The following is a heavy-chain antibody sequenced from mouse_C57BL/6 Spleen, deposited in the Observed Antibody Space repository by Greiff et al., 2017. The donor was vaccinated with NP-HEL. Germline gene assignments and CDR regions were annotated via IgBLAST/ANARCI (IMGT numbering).Heavy chain of an antibody. CDR2: IDPSDSYT. CDR3: ANQARRYSNYFDY. Sequence: QVQLKQPGAELVRPGTSVKLSCKASGYTFTSYWMHWVKQRPGQGLEWIGVIDPSDSYTNYNQKFKGKATLTVDTSSSTAYMQLSSLTSEDSAVYYCANQARRYSNYFDYWGQGTTLTVSS. CDR1: GYTFTSYW. J-gene: IGHJ2*01. D-gene: IGHD2-5*01. V-gene: IGHV1-59*01.